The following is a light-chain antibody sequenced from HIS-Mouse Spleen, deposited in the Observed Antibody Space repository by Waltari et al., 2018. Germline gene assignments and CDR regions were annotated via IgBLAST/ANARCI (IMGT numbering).Light chain of an antibody. J-gene: IGLJ2*01. CDR2: EGS. Sequence: QSALTQPASVSGSPGQSITIPCTGTSSYGGRYNLFPWYQQHPRKAPKLMIYEGSKRPSGVSNRFSGSKSGNTASLTISGLKAEDEADYYCCSYAGSSTFVVVFGGGTKLTVL. CDR3: CSYAGSSTFVVV. CDR1: SSYGGRYNL. V-gene: IGLV2-23*03.